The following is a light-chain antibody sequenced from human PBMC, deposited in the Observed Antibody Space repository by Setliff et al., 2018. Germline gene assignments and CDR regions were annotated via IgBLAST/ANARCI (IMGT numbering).Light chain of an antibody. J-gene: IGLJ1*01. V-gene: IGLV2-11*01. CDR2: DVT. CDR3: SSYAGNFLFV. Sequence: QSALTQPRSVSGSPGQSVTISCTGSSSDVGAYNYVSWYQQHPGKAPKLMIYDVTKRPSGVPDRFSGSKSANTASLTISGLKAEDEADYYCSSYAGNFLFVFGIGTKVTVL. CDR1: SSDVGAYNY.